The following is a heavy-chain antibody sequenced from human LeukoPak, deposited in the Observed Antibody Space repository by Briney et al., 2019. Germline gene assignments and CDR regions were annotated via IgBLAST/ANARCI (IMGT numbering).Heavy chain of an antibody. D-gene: IGHD6-19*01. J-gene: IGHJ4*02. CDR1: GFTFSNYS. V-gene: IGHV3-21*01. Sequence: PGGSLRLSCAASGFTFSNYSMNWVRQAPGKGLEWVSSISSSSSYIYYADSVKGRFTISRDNAKNSLYLQMNSLRAEDTAVYYCARDLGSGFDYWGQGTLVTVSS. CDR3: ARDLGSGFDY. CDR2: ISSSSSYI.